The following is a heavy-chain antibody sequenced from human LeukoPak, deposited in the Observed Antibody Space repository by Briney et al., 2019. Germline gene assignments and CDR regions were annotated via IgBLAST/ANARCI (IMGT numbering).Heavy chain of an antibody. Sequence: PGGSLRLSCAASGFTFSSYWMHWVGQAPGRGLVWVSRINSNGSSTSYADSVKGRFTISRDNAKNTLYLQMNSLRAEDTAVYYCARGRGYCSSTSCPLDRDAFDIWGQGTMVTVSS. J-gene: IGHJ3*02. V-gene: IGHV3-74*01. CDR1: GFTFSSYW. CDR3: ARGRGYCSSTSCPLDRDAFDI. CDR2: INSNGSST. D-gene: IGHD2-2*01.